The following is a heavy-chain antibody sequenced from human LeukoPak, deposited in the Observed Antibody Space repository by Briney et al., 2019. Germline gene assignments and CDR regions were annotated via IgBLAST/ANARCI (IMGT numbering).Heavy chain of an antibody. CDR1: GYTFTSYD. CDR2: MNPNSGNT. V-gene: IGHV1-8*01. J-gene: IGHJ5*02. CDR3: ARFGRDRNWFDP. D-gene: IGHD3-10*01. Sequence: EASVKVSCKASGYTFTSYDINWVRQATGQGLEWMGWMNPNSGNTGYAQKLQGRVSMTRNTSISTAYMELSSLRSEATAVYYCARFGRDRNWFDPWGQGTLVTVSS.